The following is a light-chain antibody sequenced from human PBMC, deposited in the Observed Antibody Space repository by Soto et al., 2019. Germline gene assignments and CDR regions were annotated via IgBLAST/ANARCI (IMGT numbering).Light chain of an antibody. Sequence: EIVLTQSPATLSLSPGERATLSCRASQSVSSFLAWYQQQPGQAPRLLIYGSSNRATGIPARFSGSVSGTDFTLTISSLEPEDSAVYYCQHRTSWGGVIFGPGTRLDIK. CDR2: GSS. J-gene: IGKJ3*01. CDR3: QHRTSWGGVI. CDR1: QSVSSF. V-gene: IGKV3-11*01.